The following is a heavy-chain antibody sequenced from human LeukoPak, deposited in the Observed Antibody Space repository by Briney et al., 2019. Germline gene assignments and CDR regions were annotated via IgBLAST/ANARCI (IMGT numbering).Heavy chain of an antibody. D-gene: IGHD3-22*01. Sequence: SAKVSCKASGYTFTSYYMHWVRQAPGQGLEWMGGIIPVYGTPNYAQKFQGRVTIIADQSTSTAYMELSSLRFEDTAVYYCARTRWYYHDSNGYMTYFDYWGQGTLVTVSS. CDR2: IIPVYGTP. CDR3: ARTRWYYHDSNGYMTYFDY. J-gene: IGHJ4*02. CDR1: GYTFTSYY. V-gene: IGHV1-69*13.